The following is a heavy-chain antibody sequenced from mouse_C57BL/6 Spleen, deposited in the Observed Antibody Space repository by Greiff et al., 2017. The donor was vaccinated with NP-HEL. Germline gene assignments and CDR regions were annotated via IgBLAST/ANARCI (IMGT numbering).Heavy chain of an antibody. CDR2: INPNNGGT. V-gene: IGHV1-26*01. CDR1: GYTFTDYY. J-gene: IGHJ2*01. D-gene: IGHD4-1*01. Sequence: VQLQQSGPELVKPGASVKISCKASGYTFTDYYMNWVKQSHGKSLEWIGDINPNNGGTSYNQKFKGKATLTVDKSSSTAYMELRSLTSEDSAVYYCARWLTGTDYWGQGTTLTVSS. CDR3: ARWLTGTDY.